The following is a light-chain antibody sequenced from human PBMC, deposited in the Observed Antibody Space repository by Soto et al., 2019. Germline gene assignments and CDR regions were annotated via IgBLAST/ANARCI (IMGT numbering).Light chain of an antibody. Sequence: EMVVTQSPAALSVSPGGRATLSCRASEFVAYNLAWYQQKSGQPPRLLMYRASTRATGVPARFNGSGVGRDFTLTITNLQSEDFAVYFCQEYDKLPLWTFGQGTKLEMK. V-gene: IGKV3-15*01. CDR3: QEYDKLPLWT. J-gene: IGKJ1*01. CDR2: RAS. CDR1: EFVAYN.